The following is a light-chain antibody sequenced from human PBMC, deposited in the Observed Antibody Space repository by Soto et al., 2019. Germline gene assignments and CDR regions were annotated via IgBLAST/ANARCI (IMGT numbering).Light chain of an antibody. Sequence: DIQMTQSPSSLSASVGDRVTITCRASHTFSSFLNWYQQKRGKPPTLLIYGAFNLRSGVPSRFACSGGGAEFRLTISSLQPGDFATDYCQQHYSPPFTFGQGTSLELK. CDR1: HTFSSF. V-gene: IGKV1-39*01. CDR2: GAF. CDR3: QQHYSPPFT. J-gene: IGKJ2*01.